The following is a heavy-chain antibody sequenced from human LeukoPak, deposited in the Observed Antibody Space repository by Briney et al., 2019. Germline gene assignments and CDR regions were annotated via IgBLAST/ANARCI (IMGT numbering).Heavy chain of an antibody. Sequence: GGSLRLSCAASGFTFSNAWMSWVRQAPGKGLEWVSYISSSSSTIYYADSVKGRFTISRDNAKNSLYLRMNSLRAEDTAEYYCARTYCSGGSCYDAFDIWGQGTMVTVSS. CDR2: ISSSSSTI. V-gene: IGHV3-48*04. CDR3: ARTYCSGGSCYDAFDI. CDR1: GFTFSNAW. D-gene: IGHD2-15*01. J-gene: IGHJ3*02.